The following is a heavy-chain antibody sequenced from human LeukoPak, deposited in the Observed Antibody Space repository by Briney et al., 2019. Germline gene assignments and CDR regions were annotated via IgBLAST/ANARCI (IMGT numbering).Heavy chain of an antibody. CDR3: AKLEYYFDSTGYFDY. CDR1: GFTFSSYA. D-gene: IGHD3-22*01. J-gene: IGHJ4*02. Sequence: GGSLRLSCAATGFTFSSYAMSWVRQAPGKGLEWVSAVNWNGDSTGYADSVKGRFTISRDNAKNSLYLQMNSLRAEDTALYYCAKLEYYFDSTGYFDYWGQGTLVTVSS. CDR2: VNWNGDST. V-gene: IGHV3-20*04.